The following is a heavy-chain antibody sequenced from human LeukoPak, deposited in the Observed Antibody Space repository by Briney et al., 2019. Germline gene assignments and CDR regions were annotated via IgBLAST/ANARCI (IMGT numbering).Heavy chain of an antibody. CDR2: IYYSGST. Sequence: SQTLSLTCTVSVGSISRAYYYWSWIRQHPGRGLEWIGYIYYSGSTYYNPSLKSRVTISVDTSKNQFSLKLSSVTAADTAVYYCARVLRSSGSPDYWGQGTLVTVSS. J-gene: IGHJ4*02. D-gene: IGHD3-22*01. CDR3: ARVLRSSGSPDY. CDR1: VGSISRAYYY. V-gene: IGHV4-31*03.